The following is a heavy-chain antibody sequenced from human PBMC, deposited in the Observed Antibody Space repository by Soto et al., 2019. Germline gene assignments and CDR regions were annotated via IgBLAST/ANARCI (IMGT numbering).Heavy chain of an antibody. CDR3: ASTSSGFSFSGYYYGTDV. V-gene: IGHV1-18*01. Sequence: ASVKVSCKASGYTFTSYGISWVRQAPGQGLEWMGWISAYNGNTNYAQKLQGRVTMTTDTSTSTAYMELRSLRSDDTAVYYCASTSSGFSFSGYYYGTDVWGQGTTVTVSS. CDR1: GYTFTSYG. J-gene: IGHJ6*02. D-gene: IGHD3-3*02. CDR2: ISAYNGNT.